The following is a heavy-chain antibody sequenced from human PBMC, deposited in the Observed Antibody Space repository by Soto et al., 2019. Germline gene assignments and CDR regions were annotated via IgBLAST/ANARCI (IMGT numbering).Heavy chain of an antibody. J-gene: IGHJ5*02. Sequence: ASVQVSCHASGYTFTRYDVNLVRQATGQGLEWMGWMSPNSGNTGYAQKFQGRVTMTRNTSISTAYMELSSLRSEDTAVYYCARVTIFGMNPWGQGTLVTGSS. CDR1: GYTFTRYD. CDR2: MSPNSGNT. CDR3: ARVTIFGMNP. V-gene: IGHV1-8*01. D-gene: IGHD3-3*01.